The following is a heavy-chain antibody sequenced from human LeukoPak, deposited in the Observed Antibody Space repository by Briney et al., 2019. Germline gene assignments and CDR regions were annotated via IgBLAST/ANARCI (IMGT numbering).Heavy chain of an antibody. Sequence: GGSLRLSCAASGFTFSSYEMNWVRQAPGKGLEWVSYISSSGSTMYYADSVKGRFTISRDNAKNSLYLQMNGLRAEDTAVYYCARGATQIDYWGQGTLATVSS. CDR2: ISSSGSTM. CDR1: GFTFSSYE. J-gene: IGHJ4*02. V-gene: IGHV3-48*03. D-gene: IGHD1-26*01. CDR3: ARGATQIDY.